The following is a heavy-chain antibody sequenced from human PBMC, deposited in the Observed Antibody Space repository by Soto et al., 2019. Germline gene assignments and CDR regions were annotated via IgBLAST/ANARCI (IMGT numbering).Heavy chain of an antibody. J-gene: IGHJ2*01. CDR3: TTPLIMTTVTDYWYFDL. CDR2: IRSKANSYAT. CDR1: GFTFSGSA. V-gene: IGHV3-73*01. D-gene: IGHD4-17*01. Sequence: GGSLRLSCAASGFTFSGSAMHWVRQASGKGLEWVGRIRSKANSYATAYAASVKDRFTISRDDSKNTAYLQMNSLKTEDTAVYYCTTPLIMTTVTDYWYFDLWGRGTLVTVSS.